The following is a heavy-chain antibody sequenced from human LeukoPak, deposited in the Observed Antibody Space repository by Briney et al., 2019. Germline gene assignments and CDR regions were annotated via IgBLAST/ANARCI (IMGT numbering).Heavy chain of an antibody. CDR1: GGSISSSSYY. D-gene: IGHD3-10*01. CDR2: IYYSGST. V-gene: IGHV4-39*01. CDR3: ARNHYYGSGRLPPYFDY. J-gene: IGHJ4*02. Sequence: PSETLSLTCTVSGGSISSSSYYWGWTRQPPGKGLEWIGSIYYSGSTYYNPSLKSRVTISVDTSKNQFSLKLSSVTAADTAVYYCARNHYYGSGRLPPYFDYWGQGTLVTVSS.